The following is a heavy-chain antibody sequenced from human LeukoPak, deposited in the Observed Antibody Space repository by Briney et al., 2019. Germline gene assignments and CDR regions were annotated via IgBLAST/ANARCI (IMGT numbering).Heavy chain of an antibody. CDR2: SSHTGST. V-gene: IGHV4-4*02. J-gene: IGHJ3*02. D-gene: IGHD2-21*01. CDR3: ASSSLVVVVTYGFDI. CDR1: NGPITSTKW. Sequence: PSGTLSLTCTVSNGPITSTKWWSWVRQPPGKGLEWIGESSHTGSTNYNPSFNSRVTMSVDKSKNQFSLNLKSVTAADTALYYCASSSLVVVVTYGFDIWGRGTAVTVSS.